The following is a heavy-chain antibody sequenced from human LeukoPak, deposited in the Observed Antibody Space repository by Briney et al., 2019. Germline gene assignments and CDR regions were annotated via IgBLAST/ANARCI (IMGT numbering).Heavy chain of an antibody. CDR1: GGSISGYY. CDR3: ARDKQPGDY. V-gene: IGHV4-59*01. Sequence: PSETLSLTCTVSGGSISGYYWNWIRQPPGKGLEWIGYISYTGSADYNPSLKSRVTILVDTSKNQFSLKVTSLTAADTAVYYCARDKQPGDYWGQGTLVTVSS. CDR2: ISYTGSA. D-gene: IGHD5-18*01. J-gene: IGHJ4*02.